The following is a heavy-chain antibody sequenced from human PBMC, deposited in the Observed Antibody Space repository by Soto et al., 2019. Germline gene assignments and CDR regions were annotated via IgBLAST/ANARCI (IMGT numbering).Heavy chain of an antibody. Sequence: QVQLVQSGAEVKKPGASVKVSCKASGYTFTGYYMHWVRQAPGQGPEWMGWINPNRGGTKYPQKLRGRVSMTRDTYITTVYMSLTGLKSDDTAVYYCARDLAKGGGSAGFDYWGQGSLVAVSS. D-gene: IGHD2-15*01. CDR3: ARDLAKGGGSAGFDY. J-gene: IGHJ4*02. CDR2: INPNRGGT. CDR1: GYTFTGYY. V-gene: IGHV1-2*02.